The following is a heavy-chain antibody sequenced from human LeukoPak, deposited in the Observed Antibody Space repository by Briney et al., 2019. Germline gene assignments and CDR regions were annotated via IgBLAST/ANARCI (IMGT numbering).Heavy chain of an antibody. CDR3: AREAYYYDSSGYHESTPFDY. CDR2: ISSSSSYI. D-gene: IGHD3-22*01. Sequence: GGSLRLSCAASGFTFSNYSMNWVRQAPGKGLEWVSSISSSSSYIYYADSVKGRFTISRDNAKNSLYLQMNSLRAEDTAVYYCAREAYYYDSSGYHESTPFDYWGQGTLVTVSS. CDR1: GFTFSNYS. V-gene: IGHV3-21*01. J-gene: IGHJ4*02.